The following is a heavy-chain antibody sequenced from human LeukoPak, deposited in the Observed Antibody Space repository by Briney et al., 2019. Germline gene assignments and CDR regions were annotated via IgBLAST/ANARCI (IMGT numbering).Heavy chain of an antibody. V-gene: IGHV1-2*04. Sequence: ASVKVSCKASGYTFTGYYMHWVRQAPGQGLEWMGWINPNSGGTNYAQKFQGWVTMTRDTSISTAYMELSRLRSDDTAVYYCARGGGLTYYYDSSGPILPDYWGQGTLVTVSS. CDR3: ARGGGLTYYYDSSGPILPDY. CDR2: INPNSGGT. D-gene: IGHD3-22*01. CDR1: GYTFTGYY. J-gene: IGHJ4*02.